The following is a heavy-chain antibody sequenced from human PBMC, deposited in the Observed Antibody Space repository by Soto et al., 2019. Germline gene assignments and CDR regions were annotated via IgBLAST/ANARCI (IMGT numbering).Heavy chain of an antibody. V-gene: IGHV4-30-4*08. Sequence: QVQLQESGPGLVKPSQTLSLTCTVSGGSITSGDDYWSWIRQPPGKALEWIGYIYHSRITNYNPSLKSRVTISADTSKNQLSLKLSSVTAADTAAYFCARAPAVVMPVVWDVWGQGTTVIVSS. CDR3: ARAPAVVMPVVWDV. CDR2: IYHSRIT. J-gene: IGHJ6*02. CDR1: GGSITSGDDY. D-gene: IGHD2-15*01.